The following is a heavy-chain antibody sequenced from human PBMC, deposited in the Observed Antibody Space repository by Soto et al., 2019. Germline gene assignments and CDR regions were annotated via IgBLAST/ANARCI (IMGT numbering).Heavy chain of an antibody. V-gene: IGHV4-59*08. CDR1: GGSISSYY. CDR2: IYYSGST. D-gene: IGHD3-10*01. J-gene: IGHJ4*02. CDR3: ARHPRGAAELDY. Sequence: QVQLQESGPGLVKPSETLSLTCTVSGGSISSYYWSWIRQPPGKGLEWIGYIYYSGSTNYNPSLKSRVTISVDTSKNQFSLKLSSVTAADTAVYYCARHPRGAAELDYWGQGTLVTVSS.